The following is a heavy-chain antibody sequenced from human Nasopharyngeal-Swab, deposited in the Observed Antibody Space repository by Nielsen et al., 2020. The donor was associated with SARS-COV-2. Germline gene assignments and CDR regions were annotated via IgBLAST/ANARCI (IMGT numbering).Heavy chain of an antibody. Sequence: GGSLRLSCAASGFTFSSYSMNWVRQAPGKGLVWVSRINSDGSSTSYVDSVKGRFAISRDNTKNALYLQMNSLRAEDTAVYYCTRELGIPWGQGTLVTVSS. CDR3: TRELGIP. D-gene: IGHD3-16*01. V-gene: IGHV3-74*01. J-gene: IGHJ5*02. CDR1: GFTFSSYS. CDR2: INSDGSST.